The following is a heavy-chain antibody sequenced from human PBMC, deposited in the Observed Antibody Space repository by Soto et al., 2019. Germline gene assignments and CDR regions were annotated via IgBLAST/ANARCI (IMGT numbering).Heavy chain of an antibody. V-gene: IGHV4-4*07. Sequence: SETVSLTXTVSGGSISSYYWSWIRQPAGKGLEWIGRIYTSGSTNYNPSLKSRVTMSVDTSKNQFSLKLSSVTAADTAVYYCARDKVTGYSYCIYYYYGMDVWGQGTTVTVSS. D-gene: IGHD5-18*01. CDR3: ARDKVTGYSYCIYYYYGMDV. CDR2: IYTSGST. J-gene: IGHJ6*02. CDR1: GGSISSYY.